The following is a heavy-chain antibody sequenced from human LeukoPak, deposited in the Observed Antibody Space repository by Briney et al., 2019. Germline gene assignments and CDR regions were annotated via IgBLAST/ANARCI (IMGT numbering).Heavy chain of an antibody. D-gene: IGHD3-3*01. CDR3: ARAQYYDFWSGYSYYYYGMDV. V-gene: IGHV4-59*01. CDR2: IYYSGST. Sequence: SETLSLTCTVSGGSISSYYWSWIRQPPGKGLEWIGYIYYSGSTNYNPSPKSRVTISVDTSKNRFSLKLSSVTAADTAVYYCARAQYYDFWSGYSYYYYGMDVWGQGTTVTVSS. CDR1: GGSISSYY. J-gene: IGHJ6*02.